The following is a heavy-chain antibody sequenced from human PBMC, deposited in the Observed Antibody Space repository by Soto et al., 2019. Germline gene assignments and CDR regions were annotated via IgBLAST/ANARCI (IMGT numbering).Heavy chain of an antibody. Sequence: QGQLVQSGAEVKKPGASVKVSCKASGYTFTDFGISWVRQAPGQGLEWMGRISAYNSNTNYAQKVQGRVTMTTDTSTSTAYMELRNLTSDVTAVYYCARDSGNLGNWPYFFDYWGQGTLVTVSS. CDR1: GYTFTDFG. J-gene: IGHJ4*02. CDR3: ARDSGNLGNWPYFFDY. D-gene: IGHD1-20*01. CDR2: ISAYNSNT. V-gene: IGHV1-18*01.